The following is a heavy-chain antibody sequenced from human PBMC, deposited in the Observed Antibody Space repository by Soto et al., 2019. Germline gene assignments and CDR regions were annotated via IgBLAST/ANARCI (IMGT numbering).Heavy chain of an antibody. J-gene: IGHJ4*02. CDR2: IYTSGST. CDR1: GGSISSYY. Sequence: QVQLQESGPGLVKPSETLSLTCTVSGGSISSYYWSWIRQPAGKGLEWIGRIYTSGSTNYNPSLKSRVTMSVDTSKNQFSLKLSSVTAADTAVYYCARVGITGNNNYFDYWGQGTLVTVSS. D-gene: IGHD1-20*01. V-gene: IGHV4-4*07. CDR3: ARVGITGNNNYFDY.